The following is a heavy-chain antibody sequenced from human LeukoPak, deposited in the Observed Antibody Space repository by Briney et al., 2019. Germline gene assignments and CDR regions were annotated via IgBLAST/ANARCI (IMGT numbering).Heavy chain of an antibody. CDR1: GFTFSSYW. CDR3: ARVNAPYCGGDCYSGSHFDY. V-gene: IGHV3-7*03. D-gene: IGHD2-21*02. Sequence: GGSLRLSCAASGFTFSSYWMSWVRQAPGKGLEWVANIKQDGSEKYYVDSVKGRFTMSRDNAKNSLFLQMNSLRAEDTAVYYCARVNAPYCGGDCYSGSHFDYWGQGTLVTVSS. CDR2: IKQDGSEK. J-gene: IGHJ4*02.